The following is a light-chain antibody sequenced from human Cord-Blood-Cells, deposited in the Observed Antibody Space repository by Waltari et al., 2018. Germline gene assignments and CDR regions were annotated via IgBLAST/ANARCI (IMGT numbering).Light chain of an antibody. CDR3: QQYDNLPPGT. CDR2: DAS. J-gene: IGKJ2*01. V-gene: IGKV1-33*01. Sequence: DIQMTQSPSSLSASVGDRVTITCHASQDISNYLNWYQQKPGKAPKLLIYDASNLETGVPSRFSGSGSGTDFTFTISSLQPEDMATYYCQQYDNLPPGTFGQGTKLEIK. CDR1: QDISNY.